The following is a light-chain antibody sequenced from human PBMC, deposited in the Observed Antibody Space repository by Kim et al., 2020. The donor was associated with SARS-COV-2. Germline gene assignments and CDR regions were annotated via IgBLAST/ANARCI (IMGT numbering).Light chain of an antibody. Sequence: GQSVPISCTGTSSDVGGYNYVSWYQQHPGKAPQLMIYEVSKRPSGVPDRFSGSKSGNTASLTVSGLQAEDEADYYCTSYAGNNNVVFGGGTQLTVL. CDR1: SSDVGGYNY. CDR3: TSYAGNNNVV. CDR2: EVS. J-gene: IGLJ2*01. V-gene: IGLV2-8*01.